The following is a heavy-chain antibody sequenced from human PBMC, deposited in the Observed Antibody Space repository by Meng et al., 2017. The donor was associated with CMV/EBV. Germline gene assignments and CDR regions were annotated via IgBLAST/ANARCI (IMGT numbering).Heavy chain of an antibody. CDR1: GFTVSSNY. V-gene: IGHV3-53*01. J-gene: IGHJ6*02. CDR3: ARVGLGNYGYYYGMDV. D-gene: IGHD1-7*01. CDR2: IYSGGST. Sequence: GGSLRLSCAASGFTVSSNYMSWVRQGPGKGLEWVSVIYSGGSTYYADSVKGRFTISRDNSKNTLYLQMNSLRAEDTAVYYCARVGLGNYGYYYGMDVWGQGTTVTVSS.